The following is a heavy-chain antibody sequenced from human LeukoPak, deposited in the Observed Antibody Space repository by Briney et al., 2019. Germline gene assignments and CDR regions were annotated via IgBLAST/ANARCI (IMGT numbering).Heavy chain of an antibody. V-gene: IGHV4-59*08. J-gene: IGHJ5*01. CDR3: ARGWAYHCSSTSCYSRSWFDS. CDR2: IYYSGST. CDR1: GGSISSYY. Sequence: SETLSLTCTVSGGSISSYYWSWIRQPPGKGLEWIGYIYYSGSTNYNPSLKSRVTISVDTSKNQFSLKLSSVTAADTAVYYCARGWAYHCSSTSCYSRSWFDSWGQGTLVTVSS. D-gene: IGHD2-2*01.